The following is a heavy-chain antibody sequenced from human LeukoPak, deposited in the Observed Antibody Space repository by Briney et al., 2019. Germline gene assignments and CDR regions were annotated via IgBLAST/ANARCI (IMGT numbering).Heavy chain of an antibody. CDR3: ARPPSVSDFDY. V-gene: IGHV3-64*01. Sequence: GGSLRLSCAASGFTFSSYAMHWVRQAPGKGLEYVSAISSNGGSTYYANSVKGRFTISRDNSKNTLYLQMGSLRAEDMAVYYCARPPSVSDFDYWGQGTLVTVSS. D-gene: IGHD6-25*01. CDR2: ISSNGGST. CDR1: GFTFSSYA. J-gene: IGHJ4*02.